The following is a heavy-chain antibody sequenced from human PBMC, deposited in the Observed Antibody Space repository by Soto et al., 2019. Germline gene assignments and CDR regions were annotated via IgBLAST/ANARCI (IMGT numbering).Heavy chain of an antibody. D-gene: IGHD1-1*01. J-gene: IGHJ5*02. CDR1: VVSISSYY. CDR3: ARDIRLHWNDHNWFEP. CDR2: IYYSGST. V-gene: IGHV4-59*01. Sequence: PSETLSLTCTFSVVSISSYYWSCIRHPPGKGLEWIGYIYYSGSTNYNPSLKSRVTISVDTSKNQFSLKLSSVTAADTAVYYCARDIRLHWNDHNWFEPWGQGTLVNVSS.